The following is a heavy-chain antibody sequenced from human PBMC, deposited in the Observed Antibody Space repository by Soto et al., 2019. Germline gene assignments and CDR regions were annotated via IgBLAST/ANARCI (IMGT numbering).Heavy chain of an antibody. J-gene: IGHJ4*02. CDR2: INHSGST. CDR1: GESFSGYY. D-gene: IGHD2-2*01. V-gene: IGHV4-34*01. CDR3: GCDAVPVPLAF. Sequence: PSETLSLTCAVYGESFSGYYWSWIRQPPGKGLEWIGEINHSGSTNYNPSLKSRVTISVDTSKNQFSLKLSSVTAADTAVYYCGCDAVPVPLAFWGQGTLVTGSA.